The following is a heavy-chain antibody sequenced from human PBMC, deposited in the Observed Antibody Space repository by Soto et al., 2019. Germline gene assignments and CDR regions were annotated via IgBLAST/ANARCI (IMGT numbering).Heavy chain of an antibody. Sequence: SETLSLTCAVSGGSISSGGYSWSWIRQPPGKGLEWIGYIYHSGSTYYNPSLKSRVTISVDRSKNQFSLKLSSVTAADTAVYYCARGDSSGYYPIDYWGQGTLVTVSS. D-gene: IGHD3-22*01. CDR3: ARGDSSGYYPIDY. J-gene: IGHJ4*02. CDR2: IYHSGST. CDR1: GGSISSGGYS. V-gene: IGHV4-30-2*01.